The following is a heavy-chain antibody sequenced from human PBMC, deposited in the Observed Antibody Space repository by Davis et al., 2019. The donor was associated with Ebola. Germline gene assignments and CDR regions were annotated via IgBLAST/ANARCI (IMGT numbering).Heavy chain of an antibody. D-gene: IGHD3-22*01. CDR2: MSYDGNNK. J-gene: IGHJ1*01. CDR3: ASRSSGYYFSAEYFQH. Sequence: PGGSLRLSCAASGFTFSSYAMHWVRQAPGKGLEWVAAMSYDGNNKYYADSVKGRFTISRDNSKNTLYLQMNSLRAEDTAVYYCASRSSGYYFSAEYFQHWGQGTLVTVSS. CDR1: GFTFSSYA. V-gene: IGHV3-30-3*01.